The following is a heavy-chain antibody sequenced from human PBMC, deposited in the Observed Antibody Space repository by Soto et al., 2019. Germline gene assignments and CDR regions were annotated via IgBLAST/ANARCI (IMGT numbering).Heavy chain of an antibody. J-gene: IGHJ6*02. CDR1: GGTCSSYD. Sequence: GASVKVSCKASGGTCSSYDISWVRQAPGQGLEWMGGIIPIFGTANYAQKFQGRVTITADESTSTAYMELSSLRSEDTAVYYCARSRYCSGGSCYSEVDPLYGMDVWGQGTTVTVSS. V-gene: IGHV1-69*13. CDR3: ARSRYCSGGSCYSEVDPLYGMDV. CDR2: IIPIFGTA. D-gene: IGHD2-15*01.